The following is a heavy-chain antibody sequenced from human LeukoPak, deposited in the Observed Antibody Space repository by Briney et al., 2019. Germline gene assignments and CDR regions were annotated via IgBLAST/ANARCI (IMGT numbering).Heavy chain of an antibody. Sequence: GGSLRPSCAASGFAFSFYAMSWLRQPPGKGLEWVSTINANSGTTSYAASVRGRFTISRDNSKNTLYLQVDTLRADDTATYYCAKPVSGGLAVTADWFHPWGQGTLVVVSS. D-gene: IGHD6-19*01. V-gene: IGHV3-23*01. CDR2: INANSGTT. J-gene: IGHJ5*01. CDR3: AKPVSGGLAVTADWFHP. CDR1: GFAFSFYA.